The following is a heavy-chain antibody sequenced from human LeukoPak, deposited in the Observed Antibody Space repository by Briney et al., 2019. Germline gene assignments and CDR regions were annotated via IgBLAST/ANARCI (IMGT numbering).Heavy chain of an antibody. D-gene: IGHD4-23*01. Sequence: SETLSLTCSVSGGSISSSTYYWGWIRQPPGKRLEWIGSMYYKGTTYFNPSLNSRVTISVDTSRNQFSLKLTSVTAADTAVYYCARIEDYGGNSVNYWGQGTLVTVSS. CDR3: ARIEDYGGNSVNY. V-gene: IGHV4-39*01. CDR2: MYYKGTT. J-gene: IGHJ4*02. CDR1: GGSISSSTYY.